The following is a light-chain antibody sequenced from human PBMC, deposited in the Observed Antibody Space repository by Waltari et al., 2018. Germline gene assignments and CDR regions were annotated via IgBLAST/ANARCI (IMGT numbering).Light chain of an antibody. CDR2: HAS. J-gene: IGKJ1*01. CDR3: QKYVNLPAT. Sequence: EIVLTQSPGTLSLSPGERATLSCRASQSVDKYLAWYQQKPGQAPRLLIYHASIRATGSPDRFSGSGSGTDFSLTISRLEPEDFAVYYCQKYVNLPATFGQGTKVEIK. V-gene: IGKV3-20*01. CDR1: QSVDKY.